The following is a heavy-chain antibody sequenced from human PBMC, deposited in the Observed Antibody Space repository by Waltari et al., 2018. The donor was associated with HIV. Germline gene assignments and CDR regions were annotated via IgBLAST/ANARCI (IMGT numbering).Heavy chain of an antibody. CDR1: GFIFSTFG. CDR3: AKDLVTRAFFYFYGMHV. D-gene: IGHD3-10*01. J-gene: IGHJ6*02. V-gene: IGHV3-30*18. CDR2: ISYDGHNK. Sequence: QVQLEESGGGVVQSGRSLRLTCVASGFIFSTFGIHWVRQAPGKGLEWVAVISYDGHNKQYADSVKGRFTISRDNSNSTLFLQMSSLRPDNTAVYFCAKDLVTRAFFYFYGMHVWGQGTTVTVSS.